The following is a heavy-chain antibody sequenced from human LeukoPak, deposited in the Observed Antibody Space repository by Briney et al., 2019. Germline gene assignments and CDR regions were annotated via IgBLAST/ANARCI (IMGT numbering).Heavy chain of an antibody. CDR3: ARDLKNYGDYVTTGAFDI. Sequence: ASVKVPCKASGYTFTSYYMHWVRQAPGQGLEWMGIINPSGGSTSYAQKFQGRVTMTRDTSISTAYMELSRLRSDDTAVYYCARDLKNYGDYVTTGAFDIWGQGTMVTVSS. J-gene: IGHJ3*02. CDR1: GYTFTSYY. V-gene: IGHV1-46*01. CDR2: INPSGGST. D-gene: IGHD4-17*01.